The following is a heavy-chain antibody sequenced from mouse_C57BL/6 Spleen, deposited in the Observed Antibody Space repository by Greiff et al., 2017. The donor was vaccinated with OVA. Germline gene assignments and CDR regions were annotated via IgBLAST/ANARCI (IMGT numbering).Heavy chain of an antibody. D-gene: IGHD2-4*01. Sequence: EVQLQQSGPELVKPGASVKISCKASGYTFTDYYMNWVKQSHGKSLEWIGDINPNNGGTSYNQKFKGKATLTVDKSSSTAYMELRSLTSEDSAVYYCASYYDYDGWFAYWGQGTLVTVSA. CDR3: ASYYDYDGWFAY. CDR2: INPNNGGT. V-gene: IGHV1-26*01. J-gene: IGHJ3*01. CDR1: GYTFTDYY.